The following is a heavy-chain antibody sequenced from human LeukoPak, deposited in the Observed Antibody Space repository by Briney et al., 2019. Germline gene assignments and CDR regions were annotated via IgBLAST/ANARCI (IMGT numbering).Heavy chain of an antibody. CDR2: IYYSGST. V-gene: IGHV4-39*01. J-gene: IGHJ4*02. D-gene: IGHD1-26*01. CDR1: GGSISSSSYY. Sequence: SETLSLTCTVAGGSISSSSYYWGWIRQPPGKGLEWIGSIYYSGSTYYNPSLKSRVTISVDTSKNQFSLKLSSVTAADTAVYYCATRRVNSGSYWGYWGQGTLVTVSS. CDR3: ATRRVNSGSYWGY.